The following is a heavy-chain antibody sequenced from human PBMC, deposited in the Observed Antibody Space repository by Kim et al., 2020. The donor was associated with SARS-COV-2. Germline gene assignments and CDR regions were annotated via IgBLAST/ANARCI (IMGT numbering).Heavy chain of an antibody. J-gene: IGHJ4*02. V-gene: IGHV3-23*01. Sequence: MSERGGRTHSAASGKGRFTISRDNSTNPVDLQLNSLRAEDTAVYCCSASDYWGQGTLVTVSS. CDR2: MSERGGRT. CDR3: SASDY.